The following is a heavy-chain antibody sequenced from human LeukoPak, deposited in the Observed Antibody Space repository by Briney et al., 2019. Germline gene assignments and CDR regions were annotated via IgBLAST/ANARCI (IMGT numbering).Heavy chain of an antibody. Sequence: GGSLRLSCAASGFSFSAYGMHWVRQSPGKGLEWLAVIWDDGSYTYYADSVKGRFTISRDNAKNTLYLQMNSLRAEDTAVYYCAKPTRGSGGSFLIDYWDQGTLVSVSS. D-gene: IGHD2-15*01. CDR2: IWDDGSYT. J-gene: IGHJ4*02. CDR3: AKPTRGSGGSFLIDY. V-gene: IGHV3-33*06. CDR1: GFSFSAYG.